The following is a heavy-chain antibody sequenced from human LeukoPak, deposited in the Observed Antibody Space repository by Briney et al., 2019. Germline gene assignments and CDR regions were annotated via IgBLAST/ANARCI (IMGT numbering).Heavy chain of an antibody. Sequence: GGSLRLSCTASGYTFSDYYMNWVRQAPGKGLEWISYISPKSETKYYADSVKGRFTISRDNAENSLYLQMNGLRAEDTAVYYCARDIGFTVVRGAMLYYYAMDVWGQGTTVTISS. CDR1: GYTFSDYY. CDR3: ARDIGFTVVRGAMLYYYAMDV. D-gene: IGHD3-10*01. V-gene: IGHV3-11*01. CDR2: ISPKSETK. J-gene: IGHJ6*02.